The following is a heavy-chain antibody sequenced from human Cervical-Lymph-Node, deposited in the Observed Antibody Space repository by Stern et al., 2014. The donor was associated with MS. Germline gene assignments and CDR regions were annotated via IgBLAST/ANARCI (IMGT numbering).Heavy chain of an antibody. CDR1: GFTFSNYG. D-gene: IGHD6-19*01. Sequence: QVQLVESGGGVVQPGRSLRLSCAASGFTFSNYGMNWVRQAPGKGLEWVAVISYDGSIKDYEESVEGRFTISRDNSKNTLYLVMNSLRPEDTAVYYCGRTPNLVAGQIDYWGQGTTVTVSS. CDR3: GRTPNLVAGQIDY. V-gene: IGHV3-30*03. J-gene: IGHJ4*02. CDR2: ISYDGSIK.